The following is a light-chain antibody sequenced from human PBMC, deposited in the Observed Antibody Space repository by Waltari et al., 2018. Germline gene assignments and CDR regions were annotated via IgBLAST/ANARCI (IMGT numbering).Light chain of an antibody. J-gene: IGKJ2*01. CDR2: DAS. V-gene: IGKV3-11*01. CDR3: QQRSDWPFT. Sequence: EIVLTQSPATLSLSPGERATLSCRASQSVSSSLAWYQQKPGQAPRVLIYDASKRATGIPARFSGSGSGTDFTLTIGGLEPEDFAVYYCQQRSDWPFTFGQGTKLEI. CDR1: QSVSSS.